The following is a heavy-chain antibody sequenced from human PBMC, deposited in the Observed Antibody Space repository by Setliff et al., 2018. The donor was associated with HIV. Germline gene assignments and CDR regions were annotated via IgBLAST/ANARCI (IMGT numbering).Heavy chain of an antibody. CDR3: AKLSVLVDS. D-gene: IGHD1-7*01. CDR1: GGSISNDY. J-gene: IGHJ4*02. CDR2: IYYTGST. Sequence: PSETLSLSCTVSGGSISNDYWHWIRQSPGGGLEWIGYIYYTGSTNYNPSLKSRVAMSVDSSNHQFSLKLTSVTPADTAVYYCAKLSVLVDSWGQGTLVTVSS. V-gene: IGHV4-59*01.